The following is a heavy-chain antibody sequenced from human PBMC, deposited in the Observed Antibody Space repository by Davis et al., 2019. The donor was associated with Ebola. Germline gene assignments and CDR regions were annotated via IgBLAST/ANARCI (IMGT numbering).Heavy chain of an antibody. CDR3: ARGGGGQLSDY. J-gene: IGHJ4*02. CDR1: GYTFTSDY. V-gene: IGHV1-8*01. D-gene: IGHD6-6*01. CDR2: MNPNNGNT. Sequence: ASVKVSCKASGYTFTSDYINRVRQPTGQGLEWMGWMNPNNGNTGYAQRFQGRVTMTRNTSVSTAYMELSSLRSEETDMYYCARGGGGQLSDYWGQGTLVTVSS.